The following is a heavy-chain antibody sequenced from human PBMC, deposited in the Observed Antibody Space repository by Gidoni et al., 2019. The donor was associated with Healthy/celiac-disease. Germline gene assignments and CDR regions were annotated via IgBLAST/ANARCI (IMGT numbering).Heavy chain of an antibody. D-gene: IGHD2-2*02. CDR1: GFTFSSYG. CDR2: IWYDGSNK. J-gene: IGHJ3*02. Sequence: QVQLVESGGGVVQPGRSLRLSCAASGFTFSSYGMHWVRQAPGKGLEWVGVIWYDGSNKYYADSVKGRFTISRDNSKNTLYLQMNSLRAEDTAVDYCARPWGIPAAILWGLGAFDIWGQGTMVTVSS. V-gene: IGHV3-33*01. CDR3: ARPWGIPAAILWGLGAFDI.